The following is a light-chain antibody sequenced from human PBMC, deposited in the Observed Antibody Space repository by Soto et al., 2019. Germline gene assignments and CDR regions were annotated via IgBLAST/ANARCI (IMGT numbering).Light chain of an antibody. CDR3: NSYAGSNVYV. J-gene: IGLJ1*01. Sequence: QSVLTQPPSASGSPGQSVTISCTRTSSDVGGYNYVSWYQQHPGKAPKLMIYEVSKRPSGVPDRFSGSKSGNTASLTVSGLQAEDEADYYCNSYAGSNVYVFGTGTKLTVL. V-gene: IGLV2-8*01. CDR1: SSDVGGYNY. CDR2: EVS.